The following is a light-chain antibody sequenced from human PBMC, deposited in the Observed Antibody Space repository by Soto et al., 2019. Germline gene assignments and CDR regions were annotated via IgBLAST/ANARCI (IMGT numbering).Light chain of an antibody. CDR1: QSVNSNY. Sequence: EIVLTQSPGTLSLSPGERATLSGRASQSVNSNYLAWLQHKPGQAPRFLIYGASSRAAGIPDRFSGSGSGTDFALSISRLEPEDFAMYYCHQYGTSPLTFGPGTKVDIK. J-gene: IGKJ3*01. CDR2: GAS. V-gene: IGKV3-20*01. CDR3: HQYGTSPLT.